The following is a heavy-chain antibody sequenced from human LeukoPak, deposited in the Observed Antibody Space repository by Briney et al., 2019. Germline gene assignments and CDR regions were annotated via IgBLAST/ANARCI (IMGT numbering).Heavy chain of an antibody. CDR1: GGSISSGGYY. CDR2: INHSGST. J-gene: IGHJ4*02. V-gene: IGHV4-31*03. CDR3: ARRPIFGVVISNFDY. D-gene: IGHD3-3*01. Sequence: SETLSLTCTVSGGSISSGGYYWSWIRQHPGKGLEWIGEINHSGSTNYNPSLKSRVTISVDTSKNQFSLKLSSVTAADTAVYYCARRPIFGVVISNFDYWGQGTLVTVSS.